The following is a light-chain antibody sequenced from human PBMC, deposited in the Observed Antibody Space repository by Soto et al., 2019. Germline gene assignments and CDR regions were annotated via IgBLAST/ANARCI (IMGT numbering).Light chain of an antibody. CDR3: QQYGSSLT. J-gene: IGKJ4*01. Sequence: EIVMTQSPATLSGSPGERATLSCRASQSVSSYLAWYQQKPGQAPRLLIYGASSRATGIPDRFSGSGSGTDFTLTISRLEPEDFAVYYCQQYGSSLTFGGGTKVDI. CDR1: QSVSSY. V-gene: IGKV3-20*01. CDR2: GAS.